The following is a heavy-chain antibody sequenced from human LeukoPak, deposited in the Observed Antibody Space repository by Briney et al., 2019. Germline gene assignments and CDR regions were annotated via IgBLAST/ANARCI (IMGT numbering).Heavy chain of an antibody. CDR3: ARDFAMIFGVVIGFDL. CDR2: INPNSGGT. Sequence: ASVKVSCKASGYTFTGYYMHWVRQAPGQGLEWMGRINPNSGGTNYAQQFQGRVTMTRDTYISTAYMEVSRLRSDDTAVYYCARDFAMIFGVVIGFDLWGRGTLLTVSS. J-gene: IGHJ2*01. CDR1: GYTFTGYY. V-gene: IGHV1-2*06. D-gene: IGHD3-3*01.